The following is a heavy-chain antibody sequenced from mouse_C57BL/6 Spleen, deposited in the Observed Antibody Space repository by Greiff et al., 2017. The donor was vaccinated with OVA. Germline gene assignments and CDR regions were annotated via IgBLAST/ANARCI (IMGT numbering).Heavy chain of an antibody. V-gene: IGHV1-82*01. CDR2: IYPGDGDT. CDR1: GYAFSSSW. Sequence: QVQLKESGPELVKPGASVKISCKASGYAFSSSWMNWVKQRPGKGLEWIGRIYPGDGDTNYNGKFKGKATLTADKSSSTAYMQLSSLTSEDSAVYFCAREGDYDWYFDVWGTGTTVTVSS. CDR3: AREGDYDWYFDV. D-gene: IGHD2-4*01. J-gene: IGHJ1*03.